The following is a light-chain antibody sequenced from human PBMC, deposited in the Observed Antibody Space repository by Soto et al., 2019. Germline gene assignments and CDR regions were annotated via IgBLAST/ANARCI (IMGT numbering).Light chain of an antibody. CDR2: GAS. CDR3: QQYGSSPPWT. Sequence: EIVMTQSPATLSVSPGERATLSCRASQSVSSYLAWYQQKPGQAPRLLIYGASSRATGIPDRFSGSGSGTDFTLTISRLEPEDFAVYYCQQYGSSPPWTFGQGTKVDTK. V-gene: IGKV3-20*01. CDR1: QSVSSY. J-gene: IGKJ1*01.